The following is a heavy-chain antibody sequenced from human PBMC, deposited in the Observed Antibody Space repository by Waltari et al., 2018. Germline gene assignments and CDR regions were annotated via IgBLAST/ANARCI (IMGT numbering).Heavy chain of an antibody. V-gene: IGHV1-69*18. CDR3: ARIPYYYDKAPLDS. J-gene: IGHJ4*02. CDR1: GRTFSGSG. Sequence: QVQLVQSGAEVKKPGSSVKVSCKASGRTFSGSGISWVRQAPGQRLEWMGKIIPVFGSPDYAENFQGRVTITADEATTTTYLELSSLTSEDTAVYYCARIPYYYDKAPLDSWGQGTLVTVSP. D-gene: IGHD3-16*01. CDR2: IIPVFGSP.